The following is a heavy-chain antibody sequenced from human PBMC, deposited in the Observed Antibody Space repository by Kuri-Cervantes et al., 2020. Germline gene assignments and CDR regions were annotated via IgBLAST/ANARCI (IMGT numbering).Heavy chain of an antibody. CDR2: IIPIFGTT. CDR3: AKELRYSSSSYFDY. CDR1: GGTFSTYA. J-gene: IGHJ4*02. V-gene: IGHV1-69*05. Sequence: ASVKVSCKASGGTFSTYAISWVRQAPGQGLEWMGGIIPIFGTTNYAQKLQDRVTITTDESTNTAYMELSSLRSEDTAVYYCAKELRYSSSSYFDYWGQGTLVTVSS. D-gene: IGHD6-6*01.